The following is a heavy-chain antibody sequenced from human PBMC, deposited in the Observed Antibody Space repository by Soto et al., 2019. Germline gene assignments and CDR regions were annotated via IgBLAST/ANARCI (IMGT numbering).Heavy chain of an antibody. D-gene: IGHD3-3*01. CDR3: ARDFHGDFKAFDI. CDR1: GFTFSSYA. J-gene: IGHJ3*02. CDR2: ISYDGSNK. V-gene: IGHV3-30*04. Sequence: GGSLRLSCAASGFTFSSYAMHWVRQAPGKGLEWVAVISYDGSNKYYADSVKGRFTISRDNSKNTLYLQMNSLRAEDTAVYYCARDFHGDFKAFDIWGQGTMVTVSS.